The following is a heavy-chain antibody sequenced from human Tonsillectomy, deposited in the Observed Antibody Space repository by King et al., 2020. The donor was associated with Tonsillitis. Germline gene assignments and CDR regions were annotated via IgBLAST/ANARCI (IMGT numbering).Heavy chain of an antibody. CDR3: ARDCGGACYSYWYFDL. D-gene: IGHD2-21*02. CDR2: INDSGSSGST. V-gene: IGHV4-59*01. CDR1: GGSISNYY. J-gene: IGHJ2*01. Sequence: VHLQESGPGLVKPSETLSLTCTVSGGSISNYYWSWIRQPPGKGLEWIGYINDSGSSGSTQYNPSLRSRVIMSVDTAKNQFSLNLSSVSAADTAVYYCARDCGGACYSYWYFDLWGRGTLVTVSS.